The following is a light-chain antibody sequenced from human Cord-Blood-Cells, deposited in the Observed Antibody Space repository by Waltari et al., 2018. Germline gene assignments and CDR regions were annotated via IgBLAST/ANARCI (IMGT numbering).Light chain of an antibody. Sequence: DIQMTKSPSSLSASVGDRVNLNCRASQSISSYLNWYQQKPGKAPKLMIYAASSLQSGVPSRFSGSGSGTDFTLTISSLQPEDFATYYCQQSYSTPITFGQGTRLEIK. J-gene: IGKJ5*01. V-gene: IGKV1-39*01. CDR1: QSISSY. CDR2: AAS. CDR3: QQSYSTPIT.